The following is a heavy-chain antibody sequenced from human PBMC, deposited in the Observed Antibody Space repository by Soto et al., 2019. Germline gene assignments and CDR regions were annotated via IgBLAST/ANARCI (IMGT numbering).Heavy chain of an antibody. CDR3: ATLTMVRGALWYYYGMDV. J-gene: IGHJ6*02. CDR2: IYYSGST. D-gene: IGHD3-10*01. CDR1: GGSISSGGYY. V-gene: IGHV4-31*03. Sequence: QVQLQESGPGLVKPSQTLSLTCTVSGGSISSGGYYWSWIRQHPGKGLEWIGYIYYSGSTYYNPSLKSRVTISVHTSKNHFSLQLSSVTAADTAVSYCATLTMVRGALWYYYGMDVWGQGTTVTVSS.